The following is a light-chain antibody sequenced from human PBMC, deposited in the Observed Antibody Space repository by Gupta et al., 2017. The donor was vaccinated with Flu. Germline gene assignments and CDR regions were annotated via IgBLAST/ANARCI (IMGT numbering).Light chain of an antibody. CDR1: KSTIGTNY. CDR2: RND. V-gene: IGLV1-47*01. J-gene: IGLJ2*01. Sequence: KSTIGTNYVYWYQQFPGTAPNLLISRNDQRPSGVPDRFSGSQSGTSASLAISGLRPEDEADYYCVAWDDSLSGVFFGGGTKVTVL. CDR3: VAWDDSLSGVF.